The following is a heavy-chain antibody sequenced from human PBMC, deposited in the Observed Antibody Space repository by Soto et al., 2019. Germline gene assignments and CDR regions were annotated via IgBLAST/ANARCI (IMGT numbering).Heavy chain of an antibody. Sequence: SQDLSLTCAISGDSVSSKSAACNWIRQSPSRGLEWLGRTYYRPKWYTDYAVSVKSRITINPDTSKNQFSLQLNSVTPEDTAVYYCARGWLGDYYGMDVWGQGTTVTVSS. CDR3: ARGWLGDYYGMDV. D-gene: IGHD3-10*01. V-gene: IGHV6-1*01. CDR1: GDSVSSKSAA. J-gene: IGHJ6*02. CDR2: TYYRPKWYT.